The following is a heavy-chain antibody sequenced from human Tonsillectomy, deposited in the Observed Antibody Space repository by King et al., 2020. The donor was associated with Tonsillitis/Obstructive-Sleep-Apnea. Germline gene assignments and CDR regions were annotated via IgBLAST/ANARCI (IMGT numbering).Heavy chain of an antibody. J-gene: IGHJ4*02. V-gene: IGHV4-39*01. CDR1: GGSISSSSYY. CDR3: ARPDTPMVTFDY. Sequence: QLQESGPGLVKPSETLSLTCTVSGGSISSSSYYWGWIRQPPGKGLEWIGSIYYSGSTYYNPSLKSRVTISVDTSKNQFSLKVSFVTAADTAVYYCARPDTPMVTFDYWGQGTLVTVSS. D-gene: IGHD5-18*01. CDR2: IYYSGST.